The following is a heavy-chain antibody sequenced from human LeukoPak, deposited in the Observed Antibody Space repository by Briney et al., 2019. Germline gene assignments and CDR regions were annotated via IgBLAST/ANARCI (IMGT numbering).Heavy chain of an antibody. D-gene: IGHD1-1*01. CDR2: ISASSGDYI. J-gene: IGHJ4*02. CDR3: AYTGFTPLAYFDY. V-gene: IGHV3-23*01. CDR1: GFTVSSFG. Sequence: PGRSLRLSCAASGFTVSSFGMASVRQTPGKGLQWVDPISASSGDYIFYEDSVKGRLTISRDNSKSTLYLEMRDVRAEDTATYFCAYTGFTPLAYFDYWGQGALVTVSS.